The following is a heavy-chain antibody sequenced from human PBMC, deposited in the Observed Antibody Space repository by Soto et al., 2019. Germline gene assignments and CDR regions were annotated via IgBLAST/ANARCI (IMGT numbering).Heavy chain of an antibody. CDR3: ARVLLWFGELLPYYYYGMAV. V-gene: IGHV3-23*01. Sequence: PGGSLRISCAASGFTFSSYAMSWVRQAPGKELEWVSTISGSGGSTYYADSVKGRFTISRDNSKNTLYLQMNSLRAEDTAVYYCARVLLWFGELLPYYYYGMAVWGQGTTVTVSS. CDR2: ISGSGGST. D-gene: IGHD3-10*01. CDR1: GFTFSSYA. J-gene: IGHJ6*02.